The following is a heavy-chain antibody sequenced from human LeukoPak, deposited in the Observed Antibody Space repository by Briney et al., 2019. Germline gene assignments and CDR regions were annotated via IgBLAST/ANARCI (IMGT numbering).Heavy chain of an antibody. CDR2: ISVSGIT. J-gene: IGHJ5*02. V-gene: IGHV3-23*01. CDR3: AKGFSVRGRFDP. CDR1: GLIFSSNS. Sequence: GRSLRLSCVASGLIFSSNSMSWVRQPPGMGLEWVSGISVSGITVYADSVKGRLTISRDNSKNTLYLQMNNLRAEDTALYYCAKGFSVRGRFDPWGQGTQVTVSS. D-gene: IGHD2-15*01.